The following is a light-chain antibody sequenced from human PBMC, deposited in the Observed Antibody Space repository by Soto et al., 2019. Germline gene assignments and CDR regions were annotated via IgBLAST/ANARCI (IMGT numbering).Light chain of an antibody. CDR2: DAS. CDR1: QSVRTF. V-gene: IGKV3-11*01. J-gene: IGKJ4*01. CDR3: QQRYNWPLT. Sequence: ESVLTQSPVTLALSPGERSNLSCRASQSVRTFLAWYPLKPGQAPRLLIFDASNRATGIPARFSGSGSGTDFTLTISSLEPEDFAVYYCQQRYNWPLTFGGGTTLEIK.